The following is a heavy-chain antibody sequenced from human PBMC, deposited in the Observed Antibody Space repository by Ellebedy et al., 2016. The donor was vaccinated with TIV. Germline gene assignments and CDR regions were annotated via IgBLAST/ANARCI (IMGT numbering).Heavy chain of an antibody. J-gene: IGHJ3*02. V-gene: IGHV3-53*01. CDR3: ARVRSSAFEI. CDR1: GFSVSSNY. CDR2: IYTGDST. Sequence: GESLKISCAASGFSVSSNYVSWVRQAPGKGLEWVSYIYTGDSTYHADYVKGRFTISRDNSKNTVSLQMNSLRVEDTAVYYCARVRSSAFEIWGQGTMVTVSS.